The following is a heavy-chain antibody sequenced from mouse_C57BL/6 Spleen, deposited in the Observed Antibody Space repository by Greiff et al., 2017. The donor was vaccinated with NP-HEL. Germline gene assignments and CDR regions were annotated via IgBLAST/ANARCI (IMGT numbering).Heavy chain of an antibody. CDR1: GYSFTSYY. J-gene: IGHJ3*01. V-gene: IGHV1-66*01. CDR3: ARTYYYGSSFLAY. D-gene: IGHD1-1*01. CDR2: IYPGSGNT. Sequence: QVQLQQSGPELVKPGASVKISCKASGYSFTSYYIHWVKQRPGQGLEWIGWIYPGSGNTKYNEKFKGKATLTADTSSSTAYMQLSSLTSEDSAVYYCARTYYYGSSFLAYWGQGTLVTVSA.